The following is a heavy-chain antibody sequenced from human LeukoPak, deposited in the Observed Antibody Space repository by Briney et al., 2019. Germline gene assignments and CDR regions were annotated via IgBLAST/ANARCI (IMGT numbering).Heavy chain of an antibody. CDR3: ASYTYGSYGLEY. Sequence: GGSLRLSCAASGFTFSSYAMSWVRQAPGKGLEWVARINGDGGSRSYADSVKGRFTISRDNAKGILYLQMNSLRAEDTAVYYCASYTYGSYGLEYWGQGTLVTVSS. V-gene: IGHV3-74*01. D-gene: IGHD1-26*01. CDR1: GFTFSSYA. J-gene: IGHJ4*02. CDR2: INGDGGSR.